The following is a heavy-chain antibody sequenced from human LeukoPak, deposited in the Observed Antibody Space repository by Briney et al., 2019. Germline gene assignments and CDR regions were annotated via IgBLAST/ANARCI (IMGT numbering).Heavy chain of an antibody. D-gene: IGHD5-24*01. CDR1: GFTFNNYG. J-gene: IGHJ4*02. CDR3: ASQSRRGGYTNPYYFDY. CDR2: IRYDGSNK. Sequence: PGGSLRLSCAASGFTFNNYGMHWVRQAPGKGLEWVAFIRYDGSNKYYADSVKGRFTISRDNSKNTLYLQMNSLRAEDTAVYYCASQSRRGGYTNPYYFDYWGQGTLVTVSS. V-gene: IGHV3-30*02.